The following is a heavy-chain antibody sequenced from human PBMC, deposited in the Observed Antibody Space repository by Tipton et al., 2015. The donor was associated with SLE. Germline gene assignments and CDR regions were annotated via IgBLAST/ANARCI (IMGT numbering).Heavy chain of an antibody. V-gene: IGHV3-21*01. CDR1: GFSFSSYT. J-gene: IGHJ4*02. D-gene: IGHD5-18*01. Sequence: SLRLSCVASGFSFSSYTMNWVRQAPGKGLEWVSSISSSSDYIYHADSVKGRLTISRDNAKNSLYLQMNSLRAEDTAVYYCARDKDRAMAYLDYWGQGTLVTDSS. CDR3: ARDKDRAMAYLDY. CDR2: ISSSSDYI.